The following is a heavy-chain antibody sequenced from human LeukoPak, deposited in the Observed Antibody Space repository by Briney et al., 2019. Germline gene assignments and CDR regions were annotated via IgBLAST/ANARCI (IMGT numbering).Heavy chain of an antibody. J-gene: IGHJ3*02. CDR1: GFTFSSYA. V-gene: IGHV3-23*01. Sequence: PSGGSLRLSCAASGFTFSSYAMSWVRQGPGKGLEGVSAISGSRGSTYYTDSGKGRFTISRDNTKNTRDLQMNSLRAEDTAVYYCAKAGSIAARLDAFDIWGQGTMVTVSS. CDR3: AKAGSIAARLDAFDI. CDR2: ISGSRGST. D-gene: IGHD6-6*01.